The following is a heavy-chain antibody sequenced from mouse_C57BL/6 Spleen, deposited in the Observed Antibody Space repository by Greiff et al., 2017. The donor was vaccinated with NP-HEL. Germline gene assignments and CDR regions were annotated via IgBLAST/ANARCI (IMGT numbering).Heavy chain of an antibody. CDR2: IYPRSGNT. CDR3: ARYSYDYDGGYFDV. Sequence: QVQLQQSGAELARPGASVKLSCKASGYTFTSYGISWVKQSTGQGLEWIGEIYPRSGNTYYNEKFKGKATLTADKSSSTAYMELRSLTSEDSAVYFCARYSYDYDGGYFDVWGTGTTVTVSS. D-gene: IGHD2-4*01. CDR1: GYTFTSYG. V-gene: IGHV1-81*01. J-gene: IGHJ1*03.